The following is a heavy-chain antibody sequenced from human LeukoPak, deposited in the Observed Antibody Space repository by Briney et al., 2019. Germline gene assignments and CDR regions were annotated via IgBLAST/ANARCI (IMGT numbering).Heavy chain of an antibody. CDR1: GYTFTSYD. D-gene: IGHD6-13*01. Sequence: ASVKVSCKASGYTFTSYDINWVRQAPGQGLEWMGWISAYNGNTNYAQKFQGRVTMTTDTSTSTAYMELRSLRSDDTAVYYCARDPNRYAAAHPFEYWGQGTLVTVSS. V-gene: IGHV1-18*01. CDR2: ISAYNGNT. J-gene: IGHJ4*02. CDR3: ARDPNRYAAAHPFEY.